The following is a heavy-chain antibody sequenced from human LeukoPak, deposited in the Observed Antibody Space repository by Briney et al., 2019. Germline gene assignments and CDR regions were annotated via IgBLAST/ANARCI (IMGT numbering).Heavy chain of an antibody. CDR1: GGSISTSNYY. Sequence: PSETLSLTCTVSGGSISTSNYYWSWIRQPPGKGLEWIGYIYYSGSTNYNPSLKSRVTISVDTSKNQFSLKLSTVTAADTAVYYCARDLVAAAGYNWFDPWGQGTLVTVSS. V-gene: IGHV4-61*01. CDR2: IYYSGST. J-gene: IGHJ5*02. D-gene: IGHD6-13*01. CDR3: ARDLVAAAGYNWFDP.